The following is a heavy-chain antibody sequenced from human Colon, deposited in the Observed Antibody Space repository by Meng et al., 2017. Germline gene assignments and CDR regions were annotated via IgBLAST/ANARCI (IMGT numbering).Heavy chain of an antibody. CDR3: ARVHYGDYPFDY. Sequence: QVPMFSVGVGGKQHGSSVKVSCKASGSTFTRYGISWVQPAPGQGLEWMEWISAYNGNTNYAQKLQGRVTMTADTSTSTAYMELRSLRSDDTAVYYCARVHYGDYPFDYWGQGTLVTVSS. J-gene: IGHJ4*02. CDR1: GSTFTRYG. D-gene: IGHD4-17*01. CDR2: ISAYNGNT. V-gene: IGHV1-18*01.